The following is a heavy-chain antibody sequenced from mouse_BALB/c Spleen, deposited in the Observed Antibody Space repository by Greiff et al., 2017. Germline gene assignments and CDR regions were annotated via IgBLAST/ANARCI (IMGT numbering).Heavy chain of an antibody. V-gene: IGHV14-1*02. CDR2: IDPENGNT. CDR1: GFNIKAYY. J-gene: IGHJ2*01. CDR3: ARVGITLDY. D-gene: IGHD2-4*01. Sequence: VQLQQSGAELVRPGALVKLSCKASGFNIKAYYMPWVKQRPEQGLEWIGWIDPENGNTIYDPKFQGKASITADTSSNTAYLQLSSLTSEDTAVYYCARVGITLDYWGQGTTLTVSS.